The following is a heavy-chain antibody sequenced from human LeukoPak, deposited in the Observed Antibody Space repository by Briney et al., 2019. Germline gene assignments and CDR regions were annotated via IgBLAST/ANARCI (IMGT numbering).Heavy chain of an antibody. CDR3: ARDPYDSSGYYYGGGDNWFDP. CDR2: IYTSGST. J-gene: IGHJ5*02. V-gene: IGHV4-61*02. D-gene: IGHD3-22*01. CDR1: GGSISSGSYY. Sequence: PSETLSLTCTVSGGSISSGSYYWSWIRQPAGKGLEWIGRIYTSGSTNYNPSLKSRVTISVDTSKNQFSLKLSSVTAADTAVYYCARDPYDSSGYYYGGGDNWFDPWGQGTLVTVSS.